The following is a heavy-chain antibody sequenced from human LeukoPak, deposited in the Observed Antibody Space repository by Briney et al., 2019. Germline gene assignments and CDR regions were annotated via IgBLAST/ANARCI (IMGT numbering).Heavy chain of an antibody. CDR3: SREGYSGYDYFVDYFDY. V-gene: IGHV1-18*01. CDR1: GGTFSSYA. Sequence: WASVKVSCKASGGTFSSYAISWVRQAPGQGLEWMGWISAHNGNTNYAQKFQGRVTMTTDTSTSTAYMELRSLRSDDTAVYYCSREGYSGYDYFVDYFDYWGQGTLVTVSS. CDR2: ISAHNGNT. J-gene: IGHJ4*02. D-gene: IGHD5-12*01.